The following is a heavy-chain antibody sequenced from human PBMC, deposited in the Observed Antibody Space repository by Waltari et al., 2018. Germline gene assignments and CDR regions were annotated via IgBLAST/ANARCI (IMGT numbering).Heavy chain of an antibody. V-gene: IGHV3-23*01. J-gene: IGHJ4*02. CDR1: GANCLSYA. CDR2: ISDSGVIT. D-gene: IGHD3-22*01. CDR3: ARHLYSIDYLELAK. Sequence: EEPRLESGGGFAQHGGSLRLSCAASGANCLSYAVSWVRQCPGKGLEWVSGISDSGVITKYADSVKGRFTVSRDNSKNTVFLHLNSLRAEDTAIYYCARHLYSIDYLELAKWGQGTLVTVSS.